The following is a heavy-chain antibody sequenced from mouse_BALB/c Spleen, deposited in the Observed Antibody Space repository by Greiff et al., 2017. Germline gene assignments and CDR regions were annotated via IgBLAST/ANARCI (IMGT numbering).Heavy chain of an antibody. CDR1: GYTFTSYY. CDR2: INPSNGGT. D-gene: IGHD2-3*01. V-gene: IGHV1S81*02. Sequence: QLQQSGAELVKPGASVKLSCKASGYTFTSYYMYWVKQRPGQGLEWIGEINPSNGGTNFNEKFKSKATLTVDKSSSTAYMQLSSLTSEDSAVYYCTRSRDGYSDYWGQGTTLTVSS. J-gene: IGHJ2*01. CDR3: TRSRDGYSDY.